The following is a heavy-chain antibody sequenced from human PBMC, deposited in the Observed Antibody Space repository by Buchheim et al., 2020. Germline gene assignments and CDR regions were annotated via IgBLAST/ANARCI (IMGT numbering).Heavy chain of an antibody. J-gene: IGHJ5*01. V-gene: IGHV4-39*01. CDR1: GASITSTDYY. CDR3: ASAPVVGTWLDS. Sequence: QVQLQESGPGLAKPSETLSLTCSVSGASITSTDYYWGWIRQPPGKGLEWIGSIHSSGNTYYSPSLKSRVTISVDPSKNQFSLNLNSVTVTDTAVYFCASAPVVGTWLDSWGQGTL. CDR2: IHSSGNT.